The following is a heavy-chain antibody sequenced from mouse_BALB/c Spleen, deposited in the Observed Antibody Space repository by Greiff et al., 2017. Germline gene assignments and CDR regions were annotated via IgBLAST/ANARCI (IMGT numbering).Heavy chain of an antibody. Sequence: QVQLQQSGAELVKPGASVKSSCKASGYTFTSNYMYRVKQRTGQGLEWIGEINPRNGGTNFNEKFKSKATLTVDKSSSTAYMKLSSLTSADSAVYSCTYFAFWGQGTLVTVSA. CDR2: INPRNGGT. CDR3: TYFAF. J-gene: IGHJ3*01. D-gene: IGHD5-1*01. CDR1: GYTFTSNY. V-gene: IGHV1S81*02.